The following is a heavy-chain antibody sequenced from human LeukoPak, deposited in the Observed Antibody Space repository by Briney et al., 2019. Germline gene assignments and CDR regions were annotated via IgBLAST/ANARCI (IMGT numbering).Heavy chain of an antibody. J-gene: IGHJ4*02. CDR2: ISAYNGNT. Sequence: ASVKVSCKASGYTFTCYGISWVRQAPGQGLEWMGWISAYNGNTNYAQKLQGRVTMTTDTSTSTAYMELRSLRSDDTAVYYCARYDDYYDSSGYYNYWGQGTLVTVSS. CDR3: ARYDDYYDSSGYYNY. CDR1: GYTFTCYG. V-gene: IGHV1-18*01. D-gene: IGHD3-22*01.